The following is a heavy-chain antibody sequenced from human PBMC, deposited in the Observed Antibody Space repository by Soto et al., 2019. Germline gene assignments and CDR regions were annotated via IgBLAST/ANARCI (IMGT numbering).Heavy chain of an antibody. D-gene: IGHD2-15*01. J-gene: IGHJ6*02. V-gene: IGHV1-69*06. CDR1: GGTFSSYA. CDR3: ARDNRDIVVVVAAPYYYYGMDV. CDR2: IIPIFCTA. Sequence: SVKVSCKASGGTFSSYAISWVRQAPGQGLEWMGGIIPIFCTANYAQKFQVRVTITADKSTSTAHMELSSLRSEDTAVYYCARDNRDIVVVVAAPYYYYGMDVWGQGTTVTVSS.